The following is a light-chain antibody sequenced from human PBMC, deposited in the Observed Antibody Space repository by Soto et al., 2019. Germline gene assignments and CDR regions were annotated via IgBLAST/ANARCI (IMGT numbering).Light chain of an antibody. V-gene: IGKV3-20*01. CDR3: QQYGSSRT. CDR2: DAY. J-gene: IGKJ1*01. CDR1: QSFRGL. Sequence: EVLLTQSPVTLSLSPWERATLSCRASQSFRGLLAWYQQKPGQAPRLLVYDAYNRATGIPPRFSGSGSGTDFTLTISRLEPEDFAVYYCQQYGSSRTFGQGTKVDIK.